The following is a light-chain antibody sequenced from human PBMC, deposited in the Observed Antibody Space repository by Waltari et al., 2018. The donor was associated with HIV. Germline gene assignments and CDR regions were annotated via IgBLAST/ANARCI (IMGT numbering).Light chain of an antibody. V-gene: IGKV1-39*01. J-gene: IGKJ3*01. Sequence: DIQMTQSPSSLSASVGDSVTITCRTSQNVNNKINWYQQKPGRAPKGLIYGAYILQSGVPSRFSGSGSGTDFTLTISGLQHDDYATYFCQQTDRTPLGFGPGTTVDIK. CDR1: QNVNNK. CDR3: QQTDRTPLG. CDR2: GAY.